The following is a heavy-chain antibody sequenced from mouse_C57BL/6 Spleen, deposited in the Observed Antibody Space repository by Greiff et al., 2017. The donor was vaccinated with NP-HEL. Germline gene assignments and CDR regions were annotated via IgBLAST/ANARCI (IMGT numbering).Heavy chain of an antibody. V-gene: IGHV1-52*01. J-gene: IGHJ4*01. D-gene: IGHD2-4*01. CDR1: GYTFTSYW. CDR2: IDPSDSET. Sequence: QVQLQQPGAELVRPGSSVKLSCKASGYTFTSYWMHWVKQRPIQGLEWIGNIDPSDSETNYNQKFKDKATLTVDKSSSTAYMQLSSLTSEDSAVYYCARDDYGSYAMDYWGQGTSVTVSS. CDR3: ARDDYGSYAMDY.